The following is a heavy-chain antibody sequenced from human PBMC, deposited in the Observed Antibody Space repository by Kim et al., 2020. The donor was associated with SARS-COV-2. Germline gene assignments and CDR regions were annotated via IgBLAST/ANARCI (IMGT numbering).Heavy chain of an antibody. CDR3: ARDSGYCSGGSCYSGGIDY. CDR2: IYYSGST. J-gene: IGHJ4*02. CDR1: GGSISSSSYY. V-gene: IGHV4-39*07. Sequence: SETLSLTCTVSGGSISSSSYYWGWIRQPPGKGLEWIGSIYYSGSTYYNPSLKSRVTISVDTSKNQFSLKLSSVTAADTAVYYCARDSGYCSGGSCYSGGIDYWGQGTLVTVSS. D-gene: IGHD2-15*01.